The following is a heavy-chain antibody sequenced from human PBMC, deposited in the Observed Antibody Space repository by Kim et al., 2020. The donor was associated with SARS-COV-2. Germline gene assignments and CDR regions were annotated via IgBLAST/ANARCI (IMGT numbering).Heavy chain of an antibody. V-gene: IGHV4-31*03. CDR2: IYYSGST. CDR1: GGSISSGGYY. J-gene: IGHJ3*02. D-gene: IGHD3-22*01. Sequence: SETLSLTCTVSGGSISSGGYYWSWIRQHPGKGLEWIGYIYYSGSTYYNPSLKSRVTISVDTSKNQFSLKLSSVTAADTAVYYCARGLAYYYDSSGADAFDIWGQGTMVTVSS. CDR3: ARGLAYYYDSSGADAFDI.